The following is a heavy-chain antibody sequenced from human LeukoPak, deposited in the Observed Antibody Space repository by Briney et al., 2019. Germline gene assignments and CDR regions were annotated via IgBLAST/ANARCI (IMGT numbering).Heavy chain of an antibody. CDR2: ISYDGSNK. CDR3: AKSGIFQGSYFYYMDV. D-gene: IGHD2-15*01. Sequence: GRSLRLSCAASGFTFSSYAMHWVRQAPGKGLEWVAVISYDGSNKYYADSVKGRFTISRDNAKKSLYLQMNSPRPDDTALYYCAKSGIFQGSYFYYMDVWGKGTTVTISS. CDR1: GFTFSSYA. V-gene: IGHV3-30*04. J-gene: IGHJ6*03.